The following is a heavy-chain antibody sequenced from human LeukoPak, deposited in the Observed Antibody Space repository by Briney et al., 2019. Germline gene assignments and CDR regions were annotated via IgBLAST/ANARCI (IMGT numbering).Heavy chain of an antibody. Sequence: PSETLSLTCAVYGGSFSGYYWSWIPQPPGKGLEWIGEINHSGSTNYNPSLKSRVTISVDTSKNQFSLKLSSVTAADTAVYYCASATTVADWYFDLWGRGTLVTVSS. CDR3: ASATTVADWYFDL. CDR1: GGSFSGYY. CDR2: INHSGST. V-gene: IGHV4-34*01. J-gene: IGHJ2*01. D-gene: IGHD4-23*01.